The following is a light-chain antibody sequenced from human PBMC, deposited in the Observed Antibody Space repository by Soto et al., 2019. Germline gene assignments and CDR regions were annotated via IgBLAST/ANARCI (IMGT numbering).Light chain of an antibody. Sequence: YELTQPPSVSVSPGQTARITCSGDALPKQYAYWYQQKPGQAPVLIIYKNNERPSGIPERFSGSSSGTTVTLTISGVQAEDEADDYCQSADSTGTYVFGTATKVTVL. V-gene: IGLV3-25*03. CDR2: KNN. CDR1: ALPKQY. J-gene: IGLJ1*01. CDR3: QSADSTGTYV.